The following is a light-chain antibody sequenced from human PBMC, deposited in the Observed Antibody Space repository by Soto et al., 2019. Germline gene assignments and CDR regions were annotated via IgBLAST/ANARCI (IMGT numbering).Light chain of an antibody. V-gene: IGKV3-20*01. Sequence: EIVLTQSPCTLSLSPGERATLSCRSSQSIARNYLACDQQKPGQAPRLLICGASNRATGAPDRFSGSGSGTDLTLTISRLEPEDFAVYYCQQYDSSGTFGQGTKVDIK. CDR3: QQYDSSGT. CDR2: GAS. J-gene: IGKJ1*01. CDR1: QSIARNY.